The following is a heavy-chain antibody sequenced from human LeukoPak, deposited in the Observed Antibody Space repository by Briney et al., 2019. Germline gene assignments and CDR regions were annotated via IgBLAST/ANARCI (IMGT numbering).Heavy chain of an antibody. Sequence: PGGSLRLSWAASGFTFSGYAMHWVRQAPGKGLEYISAISSKGDATYYENSVKGRFIISRDNSKNTLDLQMGSLRADDMAVYYCARGSGYQDYWGQGTMVTVSS. CDR3: ARGSGYQDY. V-gene: IGHV3-64*01. CDR1: GFTFSGYA. D-gene: IGHD3-22*01. J-gene: IGHJ4*02. CDR2: ISSKGDAT.